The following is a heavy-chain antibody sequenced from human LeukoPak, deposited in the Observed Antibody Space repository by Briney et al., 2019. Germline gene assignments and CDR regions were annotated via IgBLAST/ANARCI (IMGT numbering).Heavy chain of an antibody. D-gene: IGHD3-10*01. V-gene: IGHV3-23*01. CDR2: ISGSGGST. Sequence: PGGSLRLSRAASGFTFSAYAMNWVRQAPGKGLEWVSAISGSGGSTYYADSVKGRFTISRDNSRNTLYLQMSSLRAEDTAVYYCAKDRYYVSGSYYHDAFDIWGQGTMVTVSS. CDR3: AKDRYYVSGSYYHDAFDI. CDR1: GFTFSAYA. J-gene: IGHJ3*02.